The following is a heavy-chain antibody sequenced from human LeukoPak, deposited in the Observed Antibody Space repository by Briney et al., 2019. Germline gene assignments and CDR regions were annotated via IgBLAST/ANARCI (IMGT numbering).Heavy chain of an antibody. CDR1: GGSISSSSYY. D-gene: IGHD4-17*01. J-gene: IGHJ4*02. Sequence: SETLSLTCTVSGGSISSSSYYWGWIRQPPGKGLEWIGSIYYSGSTYYNPSLKSRVTISVDTSKNQFSLKLSSVTAADTAVYYCARGNGEDDDYWGQGTLVTVSS. CDR3: ARGNGEDDDY. V-gene: IGHV4-39*07. CDR2: IYYSGST.